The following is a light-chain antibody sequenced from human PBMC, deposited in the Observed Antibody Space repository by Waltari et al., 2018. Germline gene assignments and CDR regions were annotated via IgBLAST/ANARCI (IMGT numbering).Light chain of an antibody. V-gene: IGKV1-9*01. Sequence: IQLTQSPSSLSASVGDKVTITCRASEGISTYLAWYQQQPGKAPKLLIYGASTLQSGVPSRFSGSGSGTDFTLTTSSLQPGDFATYYCQQLDKYPLTFGGGTKVEIK. J-gene: IGKJ4*01. CDR2: GAS. CDR1: EGISTY. CDR3: QQLDKYPLT.